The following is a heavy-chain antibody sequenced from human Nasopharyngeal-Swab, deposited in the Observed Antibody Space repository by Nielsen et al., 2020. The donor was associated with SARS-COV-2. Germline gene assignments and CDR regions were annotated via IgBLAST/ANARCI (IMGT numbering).Heavy chain of an antibody. CDR3: ARVRKESIAARPGVYYYYYYMDV. J-gene: IGHJ6*03. CDR1: GFTFSSYW. D-gene: IGHD6-6*01. V-gene: IGHV3-7*03. Sequence: GESLKISCAASGFTFSSYWMSWVRQAPGKGLEWVANIRQDGSEQYYVDSVKGRFTISRDNAKNSLYLQMNSLRAEDTAVYYCARVRKESIAARPGVYYYYYYMDVWGKGTTVTVSS. CDR2: IRQDGSEQ.